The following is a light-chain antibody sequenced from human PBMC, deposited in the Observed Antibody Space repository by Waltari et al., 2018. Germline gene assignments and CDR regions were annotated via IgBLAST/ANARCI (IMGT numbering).Light chain of an antibody. Sequence: QSVLTQPPSVSGAPGQRVTTSCTGSSSHIGAGFDVTWYQQLPRTAPKLLIYGTSNRPSGVPDRFSGSKSGTAAALAITGLQAEDEADYYCQSYDSSLSGSFFGTGTKVTVL. CDR3: QSYDSSLSGSF. CDR2: GTS. J-gene: IGLJ1*01. CDR1: SSHIGAGFD. V-gene: IGLV1-40*01.